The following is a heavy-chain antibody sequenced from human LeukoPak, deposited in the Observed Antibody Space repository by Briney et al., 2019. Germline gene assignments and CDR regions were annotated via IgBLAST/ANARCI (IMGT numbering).Heavy chain of an antibody. J-gene: IGHJ4*02. D-gene: IGHD5-24*01. CDR3: ARDLIGGYNGGYFDS. Sequence: RGSLRLSCAASGFTFSDYAMSWVRQAPGKGLEWVSSISSSNSYIYYADSVKGRFTISKDDAKNSLSLHMNSLRAEDTAVYYCARDLIGGYNGGYFDSWGQGILVTVSS. CDR2: ISSSNSYI. CDR1: GFTFSDYA. V-gene: IGHV3-21*01.